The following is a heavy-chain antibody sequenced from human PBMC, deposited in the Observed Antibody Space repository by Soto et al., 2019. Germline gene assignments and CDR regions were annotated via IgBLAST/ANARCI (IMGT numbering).Heavy chain of an antibody. V-gene: IGHV1-18*04. J-gene: IGHJ6*02. CDR3: ARGSSSIVVVPDYGMDV. Sequence: QVQLVQSGVEVKKPGASVKVSCKASGYTFISHGISWVRQAPGQGLEWMGWISGKNGNTNYAQKLQGRVTLTTDTTTTTAYMELRRVRSDDTAVYYCARGSSSIVVVPDYGMDVWGQGTTGTVSS. CDR2: ISGKNGNT. D-gene: IGHD2-15*01. CDR1: GYTFISHG.